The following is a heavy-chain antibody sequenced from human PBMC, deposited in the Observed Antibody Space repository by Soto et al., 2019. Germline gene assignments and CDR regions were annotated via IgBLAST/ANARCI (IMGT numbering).Heavy chain of an antibody. CDR1: GDSVSSSRVA. J-gene: IGHJ4*02. CDR3: AREPTTSTDYGGGIDY. Sequence: QVPLQHSGPTLVKPSQTLSLTCGISGDSVSSSRVAWNWIRQSPSRGLEWLGRIYYRSKWYDDYAESVKSRISINPDTSNNQFSLQLISVTPEDTAVYYCAREPTTSTDYGGGIDYWGQGTLVTVSS. CDR2: IYYRSKWYD. V-gene: IGHV6-1*01. D-gene: IGHD4-17*01.